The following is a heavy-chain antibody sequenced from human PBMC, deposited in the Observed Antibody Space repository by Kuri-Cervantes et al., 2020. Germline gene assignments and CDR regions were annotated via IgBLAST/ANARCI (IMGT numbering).Heavy chain of an antibody. CDR2: IIPIFGTA. V-gene: IGHV1-69*13. CDR3: ARGGYSSGWNYYYYGMDV. Sequence: SVKVSCKASGYTFTSYGISWVRQAPGQGLEWMGGIIPIFGTANYAQKFQGRVTMTADESTSTAYMELSSLRSEDTAVYYCARGGYSSGWNYYYYGMDVWGQGTTVTVSS. J-gene: IGHJ6*02. D-gene: IGHD6-19*01. CDR1: GYTFTSYG.